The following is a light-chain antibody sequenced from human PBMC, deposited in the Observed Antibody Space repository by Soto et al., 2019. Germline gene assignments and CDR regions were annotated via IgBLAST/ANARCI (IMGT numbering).Light chain of an antibody. J-gene: IGKJ2*01. V-gene: IGKV3-11*01. Sequence: DIVLTQSPATLSLSPGERATLSCRASQDINYFLGWYQHKPGQAPRLLIYDASNRATGTPARFRGSGSGTDFTLIISTLEPEDFESVYYCQHRANLPYTFGQGTRLDIK. CDR2: DAS. CDR1: QDINYF. CDR3: QHRANLPYT.